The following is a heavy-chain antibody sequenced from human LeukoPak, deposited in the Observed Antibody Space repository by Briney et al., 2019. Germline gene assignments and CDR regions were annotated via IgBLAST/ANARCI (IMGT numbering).Heavy chain of an antibody. Sequence: VASVTVSCTSSGYTFYTYGFCWVRQAPGHGLEWMGWISANTGKTDYAQKFQGRVTMTTDTSTSTAYMELRTLRPDDTAVYYCAKVAGDRMDYWGQGTLLTVSS. V-gene: IGHV1-18*01. CDR1: GYTFYTYG. CDR3: AKVAGDRMDY. CDR2: ISANTGKT. D-gene: IGHD6-13*01. J-gene: IGHJ4*02.